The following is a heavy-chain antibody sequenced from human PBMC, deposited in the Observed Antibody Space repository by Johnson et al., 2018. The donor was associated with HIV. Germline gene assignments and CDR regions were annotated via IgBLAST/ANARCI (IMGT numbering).Heavy chain of an antibody. J-gene: IGHJ3*02. Sequence: VQLVESGGGLVKPGGSLRLSCVASGFTFSDYYMTWIRQAPGKGLEWVSVIYSGGSTYYADSVKGRFSISRDNSKNTLFLQMNSLRPEDTAVYYCAKVLSPRPWGDDAFDIWGQGTMVTVSS. V-gene: IGHV3-66*01. CDR1: GFTFSDYY. CDR2: IYSGGST. CDR3: AKVLSPRPWGDDAFDI. D-gene: IGHD7-27*01.